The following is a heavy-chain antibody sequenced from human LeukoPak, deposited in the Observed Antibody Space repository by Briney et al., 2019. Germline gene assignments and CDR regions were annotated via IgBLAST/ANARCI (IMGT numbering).Heavy chain of an antibody. Sequence: PGGSLRLSCAASGFTVSSNYMSWVRQAPGKGLEWVSVIYSGGSTYYADSVKGRFTISRDNSKNTLYLQTNSLRAEDTAVYYCARDYYDSSGYYFWAFDIWGQGTMVTVSS. V-gene: IGHV3-53*01. CDR1: GFTVSSNY. CDR2: IYSGGST. CDR3: ARDYYDSSGYYFWAFDI. J-gene: IGHJ3*02. D-gene: IGHD3-22*01.